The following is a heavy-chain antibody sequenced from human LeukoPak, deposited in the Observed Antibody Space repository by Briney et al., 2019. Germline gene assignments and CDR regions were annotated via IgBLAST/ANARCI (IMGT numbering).Heavy chain of an antibody. Sequence: ASVKVSCKASGYTFTSYGISWVRQAPGQGLEWMGWISAYNGNTNYAQKLQGRVTMTTDTSTSTAYMELRSLRSDDTAVYYCAREAGEMWLIPEDYFDYWGQGTLVTVSS. CDR3: AREAGEMWLIPEDYFDY. CDR2: ISAYNGNT. V-gene: IGHV1-18*01. D-gene: IGHD6-19*01. J-gene: IGHJ4*02. CDR1: GYTFTSYG.